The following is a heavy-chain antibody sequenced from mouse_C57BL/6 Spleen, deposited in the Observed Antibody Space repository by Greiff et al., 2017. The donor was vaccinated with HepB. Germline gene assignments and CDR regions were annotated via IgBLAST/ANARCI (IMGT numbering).Heavy chain of an antibody. V-gene: IGHV1-22*01. J-gene: IGHJ3*01. Sequence: EVQLQQSGPELVKPGASVKMSCKASGYTFTDYNMHWVKQSHGKSLEWIGYINPNNGGTSYNQKFKGKATLTVNKSSSTAYMELRSLTSEDSAVYYFARVEIYYYGSSFAYWGQGTLVTVSA. CDR2: INPNNGGT. CDR1: GYTFTDYN. D-gene: IGHD1-1*01. CDR3: ARVEIYYYGSSFAY.